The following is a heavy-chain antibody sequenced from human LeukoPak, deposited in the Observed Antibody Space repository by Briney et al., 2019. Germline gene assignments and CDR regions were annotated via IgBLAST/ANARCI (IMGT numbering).Heavy chain of an antibody. CDR2: IISIFGTA. CDR3: ARRRWVSSRYFEYY. D-gene: IGHD3-22*01. J-gene: IGHJ4*02. CDR1: GGTFSSYA. Sequence: SVKVSCKASGGTFSSYAISWVRQAPGQGLEWIGGIISIFGTANYAQKFQGRVTITADESTSTAYMELSSLRSEDTAVYYCARRRWVSSRYFEYYWGQGTLVTVSS. V-gene: IGHV1-69*13.